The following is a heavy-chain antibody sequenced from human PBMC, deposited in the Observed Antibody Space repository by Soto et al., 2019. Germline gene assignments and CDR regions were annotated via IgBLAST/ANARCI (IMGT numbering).Heavy chain of an antibody. CDR2: ISDSGGRT. Sequence: EVQLLESGGGLVPPGGSLRLSCAASGFTFTNYAMNWVRQAPGKALEWVSVISDSGGRTHYADSVKGRFAISRDNSKNTLYLQVNSLRAEDTAFYYCAKDMSSSSWHALDIWGQGTMVTVSS. CDR1: GFTFTNYA. J-gene: IGHJ3*02. V-gene: IGHV3-23*01. CDR3: AKDMSSSSWHALDI. D-gene: IGHD6-13*01.